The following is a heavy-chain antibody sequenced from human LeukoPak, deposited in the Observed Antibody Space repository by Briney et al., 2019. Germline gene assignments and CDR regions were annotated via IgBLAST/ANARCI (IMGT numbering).Heavy chain of an antibody. V-gene: IGHV3-23*01. Sequence: PGGSLRLSCAASGFTFSNSAMSRVRQAPGKGLEWVSTLSGSGITTYYADSVKGRFTISRDNSKNTLYLQMNSLRAEDTAVYYCAKTNYGGNSPDAFDIWGQGTMVTVSS. CDR1: GFTFSNSA. CDR2: LSGSGITT. CDR3: AKTNYGGNSPDAFDI. J-gene: IGHJ3*02. D-gene: IGHD4-23*01.